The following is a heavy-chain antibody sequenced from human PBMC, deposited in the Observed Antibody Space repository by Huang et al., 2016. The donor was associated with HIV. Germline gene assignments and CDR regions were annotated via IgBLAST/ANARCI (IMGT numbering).Heavy chain of an antibody. J-gene: IGHJ4*02. V-gene: IGHV3-23*01. D-gene: IGHD6-13*01. Sequence: EVQLLESGGGLVQPGGSLRLSCAASGFTFSSYAMSVVRQAPGKGLGWVSVISVGGGSTYYADSVKGRFTISRDNSKNTLYLQMNSLIAEDAAVYYCAKDPYSSSWFDHFDYWGQGTLVTVSS. CDR1: GFTFSSYA. CDR3: AKDPYSSSWFDHFDY. CDR2: ISVGGGST.